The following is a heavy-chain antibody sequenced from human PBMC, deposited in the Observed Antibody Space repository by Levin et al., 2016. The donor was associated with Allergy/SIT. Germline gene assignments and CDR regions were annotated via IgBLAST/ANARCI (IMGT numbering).Heavy chain of an antibody. J-gene: IGHJ6*02. Sequence: VRQMPGKGLEWMGRIDPSDSYTNYSPSFQGHVTISADKSISTAYLQWSSLKASDTAMYYCARHWGAVAGTSSYYYYYGMDVWGQGTTVTVSS. CDR3: ARHWGAVAGTSSYYYYYGMDV. CDR2: IDPSDSYT. V-gene: IGHV5-10-1*01. D-gene: IGHD6-19*01.